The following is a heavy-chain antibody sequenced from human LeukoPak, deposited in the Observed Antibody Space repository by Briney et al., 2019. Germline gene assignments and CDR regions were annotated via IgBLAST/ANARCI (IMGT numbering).Heavy chain of an antibody. J-gene: IGHJ4*02. Sequence: GGSLRLSCAASGFTFSSYAMSWVRQTPGKGLEWVSAISGSGGSTYYADSVKGRFTISRDNSKNTLYLQMNSLRANDTAVYYCARGADYGGNSFDYWGQGTLVTVSS. D-gene: IGHD4-23*01. V-gene: IGHV3-23*01. CDR2: ISGSGGST. CDR1: GFTFSSYA. CDR3: ARGADYGGNSFDY.